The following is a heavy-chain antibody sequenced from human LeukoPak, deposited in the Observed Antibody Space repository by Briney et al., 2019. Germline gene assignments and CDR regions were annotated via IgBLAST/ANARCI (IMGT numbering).Heavy chain of an antibody. CDR1: VFTFDDYA. J-gene: IGHJ5*02. V-gene: IGHV3-9*01. CDR2: LSWNSASI. CDR3: AKPYSSSWYNWFDP. D-gene: IGHD6-13*01. Sequence: GGPLRLSCAASVFTFDDYAMHWVRQAPGKGLEWVAGLSWNSASINYADSVRGRFTISRDNDKNSLFLQMNSLRAEDTAVYYCAKPYSSSWYNWFDPWGQGTLVTVSS.